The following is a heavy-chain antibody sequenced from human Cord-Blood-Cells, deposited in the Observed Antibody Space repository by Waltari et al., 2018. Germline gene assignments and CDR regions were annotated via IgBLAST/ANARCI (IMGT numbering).Heavy chain of an antibody. J-gene: IGHJ2*01. Sequence: EVQLVESGGGLVQPGGSLRLSCAASGFTFSSYWMSWVRQAPGNGLEWVANIKQDGSEKYYVDSVKGRFTISRDNAKNSLYLQMNSLRAEDTAVYYCASMHVDTAMDFDLWGRGTLVTVSS. D-gene: IGHD5-18*01. CDR3: ASMHVDTAMDFDL. V-gene: IGHV3-7*03. CDR1: GFTFSSYW. CDR2: IKQDGSEK.